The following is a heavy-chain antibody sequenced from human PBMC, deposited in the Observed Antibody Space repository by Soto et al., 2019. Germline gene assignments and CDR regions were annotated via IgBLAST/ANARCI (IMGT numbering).Heavy chain of an antibody. CDR1: GFTFSSYW. CDR3: ARDVRLPGYSYYYYMDV. CDR2: IKQDGSEK. J-gene: IGHJ6*03. Sequence: GGSLRLSCAASGFTFSSYWMSWVRQAPGKGLEWVANIKQDGSEKYYVDSVKGRFTISRDNAKNSLYLQMNSLRAEDTAVYYCARDVRLPGYSYYYYMDVWGKGTTVTVSS. V-gene: IGHV3-7*01.